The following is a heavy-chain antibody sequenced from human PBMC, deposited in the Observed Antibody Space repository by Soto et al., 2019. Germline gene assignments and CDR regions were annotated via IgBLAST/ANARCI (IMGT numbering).Heavy chain of an antibody. V-gene: IGHV4-4*07. J-gene: IGHJ4*02. D-gene: IGHD3-9*01. CDR3: ARGVLRYFDWRQYYFDY. CDR1: GGSISSHY. CDR2: IYTSGST. Sequence: SETLSLTCTVSGGSISSHYWSWIRQPAGKGLEWIGRIYTSGSTNYNPSLKSRVTMSVDTSKNQFSLKLSSVTAADTAVYYCARGVLRYFDWRQYYFDYWGQGTLITFYS.